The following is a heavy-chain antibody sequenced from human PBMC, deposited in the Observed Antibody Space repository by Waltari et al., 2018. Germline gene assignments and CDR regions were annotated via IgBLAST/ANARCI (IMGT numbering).Heavy chain of an antibody. CDR2: IYYSGST. CDR1: GGSISSSSYS. CDR3: AREWYYDSSGYPYYYYMDV. J-gene: IGHJ6*03. Sequence: QLQLQESGPGLVKPSETLSLTCTVSGGSISSSSYSWGWIRQPPGKGLEWIGSIYYSGSTYYNPSLKSRVTISVDTSKNQFSLKLSSVTAADTAVYYCAREWYYDSSGYPYYYYMDVWGKGTTVTISS. D-gene: IGHD3-22*01. V-gene: IGHV4-39*07.